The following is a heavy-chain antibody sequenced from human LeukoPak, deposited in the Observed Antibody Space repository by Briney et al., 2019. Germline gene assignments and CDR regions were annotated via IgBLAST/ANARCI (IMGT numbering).Heavy chain of an antibody. J-gene: IGHJ4*02. D-gene: IGHD6-19*01. Sequence: PGGSLRLSCAASGFNFDEYAMHWVRQAPGKGLEWVSSISWNSDTIDYTDSVKGRFTISRDNAKNSLYLQMNSLKTEDTALYYCVKDGVQWLFRPIFYFDYWGQGTLVTVSS. CDR3: VKDGVQWLFRPIFYFDY. CDR1: GFNFDEYA. V-gene: IGHV3-9*01. CDR2: ISWNSDTI.